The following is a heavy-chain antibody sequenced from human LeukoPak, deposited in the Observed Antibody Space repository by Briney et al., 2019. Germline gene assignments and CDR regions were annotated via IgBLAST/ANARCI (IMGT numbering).Heavy chain of an antibody. V-gene: IGHV3-23*01. J-gene: IGHJ6*04. D-gene: IGHD3-10*02. Sequence: GGSLRLSCAASGITFSSYGMSWVRQAPGKGLEWVSSISSTGGTTYYADSVKGRFTISRDNTKNTLYLQMNSLRAEDTAVYYCAELGITMIGGVWGKGTTVTISS. CDR3: AELGITMIGGV. CDR1: GITFSSYG. CDR2: ISSTGGTT.